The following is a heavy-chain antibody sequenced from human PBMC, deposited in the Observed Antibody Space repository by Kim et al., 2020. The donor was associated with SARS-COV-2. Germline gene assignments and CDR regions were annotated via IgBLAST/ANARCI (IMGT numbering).Heavy chain of an antibody. D-gene: IGHD2-2*03. CDR2: ISWNSGSI. Sequence: GGSLRLSCAASGFTFDDYAMHWVRQAPGKGLEWVSGISWNSGSIGYADSVKGRFTISRDNAKNSLYLQMNSLRAEDTALYYCAKDIGYCSSTSCYPYYYYYGMDVWGQGTTVTVSS. V-gene: IGHV3-9*01. CDR3: AKDIGYCSSTSCYPYYYYYGMDV. J-gene: IGHJ6*02. CDR1: GFTFDDYA.